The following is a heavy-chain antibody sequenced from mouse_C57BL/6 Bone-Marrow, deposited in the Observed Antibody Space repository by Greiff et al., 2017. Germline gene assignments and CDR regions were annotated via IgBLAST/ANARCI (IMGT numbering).Heavy chain of an antibody. CDR3: TTWWFPWFAY. J-gene: IGHJ3*01. V-gene: IGHV14-4*01. Sequence: EVMLVESGAELVRPGASVKLSCTASGFNIKDDYMHWVKQRPEQGLEWIGWIDPENGDTEYASKFQGKATITADTSSNTAYLQLSSLTSEDAAVYYCTTWWFPWFAYWGQGTLVTVSA. CDR1: GFNIKDDY. CDR2: IDPENGDT. D-gene: IGHD1-1*02.